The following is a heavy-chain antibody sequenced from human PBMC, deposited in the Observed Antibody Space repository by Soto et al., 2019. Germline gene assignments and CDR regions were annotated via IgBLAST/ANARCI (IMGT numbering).Heavy chain of an antibody. V-gene: IGHV1-69*12. CDR2: ILPMFDTP. Sequence: QVQLVQSGAEVQKPGSSVKVSCKASGGTFSSASFSWVRQAPGQGLEWMGGILPMFDTPIYAQKFQDRVTITADESTSTAYMQRSSLISGDTAVYYCARSGGLDRDFNYWGQGSLVTVSS. CDR1: GGTFSSAS. D-gene: IGHD2-15*01. J-gene: IGHJ4*02. CDR3: ARSGGLDRDFNY.